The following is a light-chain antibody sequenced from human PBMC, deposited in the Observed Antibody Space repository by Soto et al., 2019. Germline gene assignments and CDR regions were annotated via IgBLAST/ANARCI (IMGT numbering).Light chain of an antibody. CDR2: AAS. J-gene: IGKJ2*01. CDR3: QQSYSTPRT. V-gene: IGKV1-39*01. Sequence: DIQMTQSPSSLSASVGDRVTITCRASQSISSYLNWYQQKPGKAPKLLIYAASSLQSGVTSRFGGSGSGTDFTLSISSLLPEDFATYYCQQSYSTPRTFGQGTKLEIK. CDR1: QSISSY.